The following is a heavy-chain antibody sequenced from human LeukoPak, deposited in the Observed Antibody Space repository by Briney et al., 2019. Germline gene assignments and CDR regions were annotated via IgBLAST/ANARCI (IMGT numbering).Heavy chain of an antibody. CDR3: ARDLAGSGWYVT. CDR2: INSDSNYI. D-gene: IGHD6-19*01. J-gene: IGHJ4*02. V-gene: IGHV3-21*04. Sequence: GGSLRLSCAASGFTFSSYSMNWVRQAPGKGLEWVSSINSDSNYIYYADSVKGRFTISRDAKNSVYLQMNSLRAEDTAVYYCARDLAGSGWYVTWGQGTLVTVSS. CDR1: GFTFSSYS.